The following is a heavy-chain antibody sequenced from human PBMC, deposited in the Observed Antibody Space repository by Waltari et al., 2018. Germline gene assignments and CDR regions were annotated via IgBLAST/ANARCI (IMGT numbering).Heavy chain of an antibody. CDR3: ARDRGRGLYLDS. CDR1: GDSMSGSDF. D-gene: IGHD2-15*01. V-gene: IGHV4-4*02. CDR2: VHRTGRT. J-gene: IGHJ4*02. Sequence: QLQLHQSGPGRVKPSESLSLTCVVSGDSMSGSDFWSWVRQSPRKGLEWIGQVHRTGRTNYNPSLAGRVTVSIDTSNKQFSLTVSSPTAADTAIYYCARDRGRGLYLDSWGQGTLVTVSP.